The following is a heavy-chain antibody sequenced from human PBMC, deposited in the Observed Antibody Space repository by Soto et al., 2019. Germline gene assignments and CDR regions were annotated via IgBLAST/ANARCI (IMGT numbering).Heavy chain of an antibody. V-gene: IGHV1-2*04. CDR1: GYTFTGYY. CDR3: AREGGYSYGMLDD. D-gene: IGHD5-18*01. Sequence: ASVKVSCKASGYTFTGYYMHWVRQAPGQGLEWMGWINPNSGGTNYAQKFQGWVTMTRDTSISTAYMELSRLRSDDTAVYYCAREGGYSYGMLDDWGQGALVTVSS. CDR2: INPNSGGT. J-gene: IGHJ4*02.